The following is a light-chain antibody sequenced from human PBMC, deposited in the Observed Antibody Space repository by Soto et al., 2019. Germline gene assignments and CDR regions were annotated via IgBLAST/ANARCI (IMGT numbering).Light chain of an antibody. V-gene: IGLV2-8*01. CDR3: ASHAGRKNII. CDR1: SSDIGGYNY. CDR2: EVN. J-gene: IGLJ2*01. Sequence: QSALTQPPSASGSPGRSVTISCTGTSSDIGGYNYVSWYQQHPGKAPKLMIYEVNKRPSGVPDRFSGSKSDNTASLTVSGLQAEDEADYYCASHAGRKNIIFGGGTKLTVL.